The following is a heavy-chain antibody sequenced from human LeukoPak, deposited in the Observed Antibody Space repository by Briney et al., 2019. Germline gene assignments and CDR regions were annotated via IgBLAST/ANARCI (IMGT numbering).Heavy chain of an antibody. V-gene: IGHV1-2*02. J-gene: IGHJ4*02. D-gene: IGHD3-10*01. CDR2: INPNSGGT. CDR1: GYTFTGYY. CDR3: ARGRVVVRGELDY. Sequence: GASVKVSCKASGYTFTGYYMHWVRQAPGQGLEGMGWINPNSGGTNYAQKFQGRVTMTRDTSISTAYMELSRLRSDDTAVYYCARGRVVVRGELDYWGQGTLVTVSS.